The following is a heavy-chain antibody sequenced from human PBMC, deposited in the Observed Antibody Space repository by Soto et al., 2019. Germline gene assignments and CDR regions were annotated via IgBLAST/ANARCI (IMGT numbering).Heavy chain of an antibody. V-gene: IGHV4-61*01. CDR3: ARTRDFWSGNDAFDI. CDR1: GGSVSIGSYY. Sequence: SETLSVTCTSYGGSVSIGSYYWSWIRQPPGKGLEWIGYMYYSGSTNYNPSLKSRVTISLDTSKNQFSLKLSSVTAADTAVYFCARTRDFWSGNDAFDIWGQGTLVTVSS. CDR2: MYYSGST. D-gene: IGHD3-3*01. J-gene: IGHJ3*02.